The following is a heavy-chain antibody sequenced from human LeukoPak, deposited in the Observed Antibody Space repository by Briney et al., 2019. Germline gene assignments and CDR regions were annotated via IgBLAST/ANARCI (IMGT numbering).Heavy chain of an antibody. CDR1: GFTFSSYW. D-gene: IGHD2/OR15-2a*01. CDR2: IKHDGSDK. CDR3: ARDSYYSSDY. J-gene: IGHJ4*02. Sequence: PGGSLRLSCAGSGFTFSSYWMSWVRQAPGKGLEWVANIKHDGSDKYYVDSVKGRFTISRDNAKNSLYLQMNSLRAEDTAVYYCARDSYYSSDYWGQGTLVTVSS. V-gene: IGHV3-7*05.